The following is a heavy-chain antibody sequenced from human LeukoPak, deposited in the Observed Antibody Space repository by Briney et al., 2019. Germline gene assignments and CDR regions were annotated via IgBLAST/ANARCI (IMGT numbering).Heavy chain of an antibody. CDR2: IRSKANHYAT. V-gene: IGHV3-73*01. Sequence: GGSLRLSCAASGFTFSGSAMHWVRQASGKGLGWVGRIRSKANHYATAYAASVKGRFTVSRDDSKNTAYLQMNSLKTEDTAVYYCTSSFGQLSFFDYWGQGTLVTVSS. CDR1: GFTFSGSA. D-gene: IGHD3-10*01. J-gene: IGHJ4*02. CDR3: TSSFGQLSFFDY.